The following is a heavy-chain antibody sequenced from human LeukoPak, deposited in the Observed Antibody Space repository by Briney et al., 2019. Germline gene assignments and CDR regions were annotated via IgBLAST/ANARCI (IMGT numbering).Heavy chain of an antibody. CDR2: ISSSGSTI. D-gene: IGHD3-3*01. CDR3: ARVACLECPFDP. V-gene: IGHV3-11*01. J-gene: IGHJ5*02. CDR1: GFTFSDYY. Sequence: GGALLLSCAASGFTFSDYYMSWIRQAPGKGVEWGSYISSSGSTIYYSDSVKGRFTISRDNAKNSLYLQMNSLRAEDTAVYYCARVACLECPFDPWGQGTLATVSS.